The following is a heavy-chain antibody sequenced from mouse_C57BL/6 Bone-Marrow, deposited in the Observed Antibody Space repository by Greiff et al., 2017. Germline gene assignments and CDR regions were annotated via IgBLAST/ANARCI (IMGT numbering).Heavy chain of an antibody. Sequence: QVQLQQSGAELVRPGTSVKVSCKASGYAFTNYLIEWVKQRPGQGLEWIGVINPGSGGTNYNEKFKGKATLTADKSSSTAYMQLSSLTSEDSAVYFCATYYYGSSGYFEVWGTETTVTVSS. V-gene: IGHV1-54*01. J-gene: IGHJ1*03. CDR2: INPGSGGT. CDR1: GYAFTNYL. CDR3: ATYYYGSSGYFEV. D-gene: IGHD1-1*01.